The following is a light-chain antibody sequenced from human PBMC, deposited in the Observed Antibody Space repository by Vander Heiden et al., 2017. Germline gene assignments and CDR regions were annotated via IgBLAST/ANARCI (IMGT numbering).Light chain of an antibody. CDR1: SLTSYY. CDR2: GKN. V-gene: IGLV3-19*01. CDR3: NSRDSSGNQLGVV. Sequence: SSELTQDPAVSVALGQTVRITCHGHSLTSYYASRYQQKPGQAPVLVIYGKNNRPSGIPDRFSGSSSGNTASLTSTGAQAEDEADYYGNSRDSSGNQLGVVFGGGTKLTVL. J-gene: IGLJ2*01.